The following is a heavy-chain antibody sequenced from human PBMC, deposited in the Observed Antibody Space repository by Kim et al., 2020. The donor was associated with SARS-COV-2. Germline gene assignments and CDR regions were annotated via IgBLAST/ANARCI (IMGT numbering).Heavy chain of an antibody. CDR2: ISSSSSYI. CDR3: ARVTYGGNSANAAYYFDY. V-gene: IGHV3-21*01. D-gene: IGHD2-21*02. CDR1: GFTFSSYS. J-gene: IGHJ4*02. Sequence: GGSLRLSCAASGFTFSSYSMNWVRQAPGKGLEWVSSISSSSSYIYYADSVKGRFTISRDNAKNSLYLQMNSLRAEDTAVYYCARVTYGGNSANAAYYFDYWGQGTLVTVSS.